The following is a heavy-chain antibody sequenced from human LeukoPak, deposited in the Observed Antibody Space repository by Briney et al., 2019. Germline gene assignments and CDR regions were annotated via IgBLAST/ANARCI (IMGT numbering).Heavy chain of an antibody. CDR1: GFTFSSNW. J-gene: IGHJ4*02. V-gene: IGHV3-74*01. D-gene: IGHD6-13*01. Sequence: PGGSLRLSCAASGFTFSSNWMHWVRHAPGKGLVWVSRINSDGSGTTYADSVKGRLTISRDNAKNTLYLQMNSLRAEDTAVYYCARDRRSWYDIWGQGTLVTVSS. CDR3: ARDRRSWYDI. CDR2: INSDGSGT.